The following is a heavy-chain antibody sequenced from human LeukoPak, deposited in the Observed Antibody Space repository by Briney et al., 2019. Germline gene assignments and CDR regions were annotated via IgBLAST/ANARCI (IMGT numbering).Heavy chain of an antibody. J-gene: IGHJ3*02. CDR1: GYTFTSYD. CDR3: ARYLRGYSYGWDAFDI. V-gene: IGHV1-8*01. Sequence: ASVKVSCKASGYTFTSYDINWVRQATGQGLEWMGYMNPNSGNTGYAQKFQGRVTMTRNASISTAYMELSSLRSEDTAVYYCARYLRGYSYGWDAFDIWGQGTMVTVSS. CDR2: MNPNSGNT. D-gene: IGHD5-18*01.